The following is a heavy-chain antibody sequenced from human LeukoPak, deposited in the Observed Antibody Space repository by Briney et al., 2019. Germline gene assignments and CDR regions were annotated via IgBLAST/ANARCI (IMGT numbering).Heavy chain of an antibody. CDR2: TYPADSDT. D-gene: IGHD5-18*01. J-gene: IGHJ4*02. Sequence: GESLKISCRTSGYSFTSYWIGWVRPMPGKGLEWMGFTYPADSDTRYSPSFQGQVTISADKSISTAYLQWSSLKAPDTAMYYCARRAEAMVHFDYWGQGTLVTVSS. V-gene: IGHV5-51*01. CDR1: GYSFTSYW. CDR3: ARRAEAMVHFDY.